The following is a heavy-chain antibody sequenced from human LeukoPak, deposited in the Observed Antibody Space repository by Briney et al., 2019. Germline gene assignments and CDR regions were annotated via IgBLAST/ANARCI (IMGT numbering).Heavy chain of an antibody. CDR3: ARGPTSLITIFGVVSNRHDAIDI. CDR2: INHSGST. D-gene: IGHD3-3*01. CDR1: GGSFSGYY. V-gene: IGHV4-34*01. J-gene: IGHJ3*02. Sequence: SETLSLTCAVYGGSFSGYYWSWIRQPPGKGLEWIGEINHSGSTNYNPSLRSRVTISVDTSKNQFSLKLSSVTAADTAVYYCARGPTSLITIFGVVSNRHDAIDIWGQGTMVTVSS.